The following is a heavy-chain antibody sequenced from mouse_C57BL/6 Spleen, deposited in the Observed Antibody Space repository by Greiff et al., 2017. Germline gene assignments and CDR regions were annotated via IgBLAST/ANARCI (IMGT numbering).Heavy chain of an antibody. CDR2: IDPENGDT. V-gene: IGHV14-4*01. J-gene: IGHJ2*01. CDR1: GFNIKDDY. Sequence: VQLQQSGAELVRPGASVKLSCTASGFNIKDDYMHWVKQRPEQGLEWIGWIDPENGDTEYASKFQGKATITADTSSNTAYLQLSSLTSEDTAVYYCTLYYYGSSYWGQGTTLTVSS. CDR3: TLYYYGSSY. D-gene: IGHD1-1*01.